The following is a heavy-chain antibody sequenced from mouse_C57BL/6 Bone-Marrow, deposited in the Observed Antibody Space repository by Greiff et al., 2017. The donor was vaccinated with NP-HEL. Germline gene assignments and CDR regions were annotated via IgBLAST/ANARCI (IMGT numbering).Heavy chain of an antibody. CDR3: ASLYYSNYDY. Sequence: EVQWVESGGGLVKPGGSLKLSCAASGFTFSSYAMSWVRQTPEKRLEWVATISDGGSYTYYPDNVKGRFTISRDNAKNNLYLQMSHLKSEDTAMYYCASLYYSNYDYWGQGTTLTVSS. V-gene: IGHV5-4*01. J-gene: IGHJ2*01. D-gene: IGHD2-5*01. CDR2: ISDGGSYT. CDR1: GFTFSSYA.